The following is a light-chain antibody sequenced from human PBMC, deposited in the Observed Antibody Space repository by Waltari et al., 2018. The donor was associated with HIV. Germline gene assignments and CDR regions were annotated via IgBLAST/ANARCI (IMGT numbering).Light chain of an antibody. CDR1: SGSVSTSYY. CDR2: ISN. CDR3: VLYMGSGIRV. J-gene: IGLJ2*01. V-gene: IGLV8-61*01. Sequence: QTVVTQEPSFSVSPGGTVTLTCGLTSGSVSTSYYPSWYQQTPGQAPRTLIYISNTRSSGVPDRFSGSILGNKAALTITGAQADDESDYYCVLYMGSGIRVFGGGTKLTVL.